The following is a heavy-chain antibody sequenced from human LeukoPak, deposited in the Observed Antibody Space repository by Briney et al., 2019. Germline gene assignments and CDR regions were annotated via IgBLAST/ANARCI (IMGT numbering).Heavy chain of an antibody. CDR3: ARDGDGYNWGPDAFDI. V-gene: IGHV3-23*01. Sequence: GGSLRLSCAASGSTFSSYTLNWVRQAPGKGLEWVSAISGSAGSTYYGDSVKGRFTISRDNAKNSLYLQMNSLRAEDTAVYYCARDGDGYNWGPDAFDIWGQGTMVTVSS. CDR2: ISGSAGST. J-gene: IGHJ3*02. CDR1: GSTFSSYT. D-gene: IGHD5-12*01.